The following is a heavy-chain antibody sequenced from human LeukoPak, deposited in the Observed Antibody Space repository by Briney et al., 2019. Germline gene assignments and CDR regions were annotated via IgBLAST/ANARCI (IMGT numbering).Heavy chain of an antibody. V-gene: IGHV4-39*01. Sequence: SETLSLTCTVSGGSISSSSYYWGWIRQPPGKGLEWIGSIYYSGSTYYNPSLKSRVTISVDTSKNQFSLKLSSVTAADTAVYYCASLMGYSSGYYYYYYYMDVWGKGTTVTVSS. CDR3: ASLMGYSSGYYYYYYYMDV. D-gene: IGHD6-25*01. CDR2: IYYSGST. J-gene: IGHJ6*03. CDR1: GGSISSSSYY.